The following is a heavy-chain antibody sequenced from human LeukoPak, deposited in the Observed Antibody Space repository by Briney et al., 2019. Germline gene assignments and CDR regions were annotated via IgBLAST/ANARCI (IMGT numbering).Heavy chain of an antibody. V-gene: IGHV1-24*01. CDR3: ATGTIYCSSCSDDY. CDR1: GYSLTELS. D-gene: IGHD2-2*01. J-gene: IGHJ4*02. Sequence: VASVKVSCKVSGYSLTELSMHWVRQAPGKGLEWMGGFDPDDGETPLFAQKFQGRVSLTEDTSTDTAYMELSSLSSEDTAVYYCATGTIYCSSCSDDYWGQGTLVTVSS. CDR2: FDPDDGET.